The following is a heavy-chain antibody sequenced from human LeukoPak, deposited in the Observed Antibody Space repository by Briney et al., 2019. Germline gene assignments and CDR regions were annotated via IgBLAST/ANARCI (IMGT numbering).Heavy chain of an antibody. CDR3: ARRGGIHLEYFDY. CDR1: GFTFSSHE. D-gene: IGHD3-3*01. Sequence: GGSLRLSCAASGFTFSSHEMNWVRQPPGKGLEWVSYISSGGSTIYYADSVKSRFTVSRDNAKNSLYLQMNSLRAEDTAVYYCARRGGIHLEYFDYWGQGTLVTVSS. CDR2: ISSGGSTI. J-gene: IGHJ4*02. V-gene: IGHV3-48*03.